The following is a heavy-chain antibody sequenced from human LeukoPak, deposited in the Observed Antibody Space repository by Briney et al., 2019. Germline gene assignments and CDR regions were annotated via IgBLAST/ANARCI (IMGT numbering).Heavy chain of an antibody. Sequence: KTSETLSLTCTVSGGSISSGDYYWSWIRRPPGKGLEWIGYIYYSGITYYNPSLQSRATISVDTSMKQFSLQLSSVTAADTAVYYCARDRSGYDHLDYWGQGTLVTVSS. D-gene: IGHD5-12*01. CDR3: ARDRSGYDHLDY. CDR2: IYYSGIT. V-gene: IGHV4-30-4*01. CDR1: GGSISSGDYY. J-gene: IGHJ4*02.